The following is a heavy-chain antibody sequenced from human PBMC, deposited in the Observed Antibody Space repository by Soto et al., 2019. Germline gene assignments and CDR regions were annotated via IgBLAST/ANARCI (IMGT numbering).Heavy chain of an antibody. Sequence: SETLSLTCTVSGGSISSDDYYWSWIRQPPGKGLEWIGYIYYSGSTHYNPSLKSRVTISVDTSKNQFSLKLSSMTAADTAVYYCARVPRLLIHYYYGMDVWGQGTTVTVSS. CDR1: GGSISSDDYY. CDR2: IYYSGST. D-gene: IGHD1-1*01. J-gene: IGHJ6*02. V-gene: IGHV4-30-4*01. CDR3: ARVPRLLIHYYYGMDV.